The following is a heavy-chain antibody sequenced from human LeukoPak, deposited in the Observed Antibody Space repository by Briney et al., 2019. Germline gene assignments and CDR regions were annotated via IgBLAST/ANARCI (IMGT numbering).Heavy chain of an antibody. J-gene: IGHJ4*02. CDR3: TTAQFFNSSGSLAY. CDR1: GFTFNKAR. D-gene: IGHD3-22*01. CDR2: FTSKTDGGTT. Sequence: PGGSLRLSCAAYGFTFNKARMNWVRQGPGQGLEWVGRFTSKTDGGTTDYAAPVRGRFTISRDDSKDTLYLQMNSLKTEDTAVYYCTTAQFFNSSGSLAYWGQGTLVTVSS. V-gene: IGHV3-15*01.